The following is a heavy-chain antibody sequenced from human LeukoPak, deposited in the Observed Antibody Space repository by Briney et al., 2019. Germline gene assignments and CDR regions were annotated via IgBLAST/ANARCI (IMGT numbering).Heavy chain of an antibody. Sequence: SVKLSCKASRGTFSSYAISWVRQATGQGLEWIGEIIPIVGTQNYEQKFQGRVTITTDETTSIAYMELSSLGSEDTAVYYCARLIEGATTGWYFDLWGRGTLVTVSS. J-gene: IGHJ2*01. CDR2: IIPIVGTQ. CDR3: ARLIEGATTGWYFDL. CDR1: RGTFSSYA. D-gene: IGHD1-26*01. V-gene: IGHV1-69*05.